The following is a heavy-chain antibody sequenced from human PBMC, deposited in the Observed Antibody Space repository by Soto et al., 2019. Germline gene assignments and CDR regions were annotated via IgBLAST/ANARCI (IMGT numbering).Heavy chain of an antibody. J-gene: IGHJ4*02. CDR2: IYYSGST. CDR1: GGSISSYY. V-gene: IGHV4-59*01. D-gene: IGHD3-10*01. Sequence: QVQLQESGPGLVKPSETLSLTCTVSGGSISSYYWSWIRQPPGKGLEWIGYIYYSGSTNYNPSLKGRVTISVDTSKTQFSLKRSSVTAADTAVYYCARDGGLGGGRGNARGEYWGQGTLVTVSS. CDR3: ARDGGLGGGRGNARGEY.